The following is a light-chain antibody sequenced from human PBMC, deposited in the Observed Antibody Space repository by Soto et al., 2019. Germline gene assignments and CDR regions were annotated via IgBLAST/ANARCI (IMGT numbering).Light chain of an antibody. CDR2: GTS. J-gene: IGKJ2*01. CDR3: QQYNNWPPYT. Sequence: EIVLTQSPGTLSLSPGERATLSCRASQSFSSSYLAWYQQKPGQAPRLLIYGTSTRATGIPDRFSGSGSQTDFTLTISRLEPEDFAVYYCQQYNNWPPYTFGQGTKLEIK. CDR1: QSFSSSY. V-gene: IGKV3-20*01.